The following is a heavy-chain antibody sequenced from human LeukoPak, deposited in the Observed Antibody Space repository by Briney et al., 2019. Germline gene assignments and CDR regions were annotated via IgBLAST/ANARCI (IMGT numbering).Heavy chain of an antibody. V-gene: IGHV1-69*05. D-gene: IGHD2-15*01. CDR1: GGTFSSYA. CDR2: IVPIFDTA. CDR3: ARDKVGAAIVFDI. J-gene: IGHJ3*02. Sequence: GASVKVSCKASGGTFSSYAISWVRQAPGQGLEWMGRIVPIFDTANYAQKFQGRVTISTDESTSTAYMELSSLRSEDTAVYYCARDKVGAAIVFDIWGQGTMVTVSS.